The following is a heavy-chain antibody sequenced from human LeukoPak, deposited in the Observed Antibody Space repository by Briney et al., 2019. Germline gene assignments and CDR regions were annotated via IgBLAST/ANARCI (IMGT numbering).Heavy chain of an antibody. V-gene: IGHV1-2*02. J-gene: IGHJ4*02. CDR2: INPNSGGT. D-gene: IGHD2-15*01. CDR3: GWSPNTFYLDY. Sequence: ASVKVSCKASGYTFTGYYIHWVRQAPGQGPEWMGWINPNSGGTNSAQKFQGRVTMTRDTSISTAYMELSRLQSDDTAVYYCGWSPNTFYLDYWGQGTLVTVSS. CDR1: GYTFTGYY.